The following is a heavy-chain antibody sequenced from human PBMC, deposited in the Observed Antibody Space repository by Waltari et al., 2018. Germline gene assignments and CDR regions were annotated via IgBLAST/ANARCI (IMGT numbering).Heavy chain of an antibody. D-gene: IGHD6-19*01. V-gene: IGHV3-30*07. CDR1: GFTFSSYA. Sequence: QVQLVESGGGVVQPGRSLRLSCAASGFTFSSYAMHWVRQAPGKGLEWVAVIPYYGSNKYYADSVKGRFTISRDNAKNSLYLQMNSLRAEDTGLYYCARDRGWNTFDYWGQGTLVTVSS. J-gene: IGHJ4*02. CDR3: ARDRGWNTFDY. CDR2: IPYYGSNK.